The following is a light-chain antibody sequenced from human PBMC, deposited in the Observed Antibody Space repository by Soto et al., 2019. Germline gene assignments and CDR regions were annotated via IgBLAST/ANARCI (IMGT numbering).Light chain of an antibody. CDR2: SNN. J-gene: IGLJ2*01. Sequence: QSVLTQPPSASGTPGQRVIISCSGSTSNFGGNSANWYQQFPGTAPKVLIYSNNQRPSGVPDRFSGSKSGTSASLAISGLQSEDEADYYCAAWDDSLSGVVFGGGTKLTVL. V-gene: IGLV1-44*01. CDR3: AAWDDSLSGVV. CDR1: TSNFGGNS.